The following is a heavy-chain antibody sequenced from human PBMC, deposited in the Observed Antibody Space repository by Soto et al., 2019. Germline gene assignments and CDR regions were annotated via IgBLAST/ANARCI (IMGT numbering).Heavy chain of an antibody. Sequence: SETLSLTCTVSGGSISSYYWSWIRQPPGKGLEWIGYIYYSGSTNYNPSLKSRVTISVDTSKNQFSLKLSSVTAADTAVYYCAREGRDYGSGSQTYAFDIWGQGTMVTVS. D-gene: IGHD3-10*01. CDR3: AREGRDYGSGSQTYAFDI. CDR1: GGSISSYY. J-gene: IGHJ3*02. V-gene: IGHV4-59*01. CDR2: IYYSGST.